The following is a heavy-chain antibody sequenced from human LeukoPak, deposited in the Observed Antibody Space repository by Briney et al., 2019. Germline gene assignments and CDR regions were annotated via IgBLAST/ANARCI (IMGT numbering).Heavy chain of an antibody. J-gene: IGHJ3*02. CDR3: ASLRKRGGAFDI. CDR1: GGSFSGYY. CDR2: INHSGST. Sequence: KPSETLSLTCAVYGGSFSGYYWSWIRQPPGKGLEWIGEINHSGSTNYNPSLKSRVTISVDTSKNQFSLKLRSVTAADTAVYYCASLRKRGGAFDIWGQGTMVTVSS. V-gene: IGHV4-34*01.